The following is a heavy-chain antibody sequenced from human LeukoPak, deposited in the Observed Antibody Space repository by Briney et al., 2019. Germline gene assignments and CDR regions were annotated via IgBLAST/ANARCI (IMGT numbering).Heavy chain of an antibody. D-gene: IGHD3-22*01. J-gene: IGHJ4*02. CDR1: GYTFTGYN. CDR3: ARDERYDSSGYSFDY. Sequence: ASVKVSCKASGYTFTGYNIHWVRQAPGQGLEWMGWINPNSGDTNYAEKFQGRVTMTRDTSISTAFMELSRLRSDDTAVYYCARDERYDSSGYSFDYWGQGTLVTVSS. V-gene: IGHV1-2*02. CDR2: INPNSGDT.